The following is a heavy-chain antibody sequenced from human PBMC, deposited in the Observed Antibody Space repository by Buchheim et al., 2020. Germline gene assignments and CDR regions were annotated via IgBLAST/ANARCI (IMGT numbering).Heavy chain of an antibody. CDR1: GFSFSNYG. CDR3: AAGDPLDY. J-gene: IGHJ4*02. V-gene: IGHV3-33*01. D-gene: IGHD7-27*01. Sequence: QVQLVESGGGVVQPGRSLRLSCAASGFSFSNYGMHWVRQAPGKGLEWVEIIWHDGNNKYYVDSVTGRFTISRDNSKDTLYLQMNSLRSEDTAVYYCAAGDPLDYWGQGAL. CDR2: IWHDGNNK.